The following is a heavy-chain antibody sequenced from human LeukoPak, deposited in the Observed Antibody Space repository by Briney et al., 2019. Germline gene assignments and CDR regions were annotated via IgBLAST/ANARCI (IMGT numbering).Heavy chain of an antibody. CDR1: GYTLTELS. Sequence: ASVKVSCKVSGYTLTELSMHWVRQAPGKGLEWMGGFDPEDGETIYAQKFQGRVTMTEDTSTDTAYMELSSLRAEDTAVYYCAKSIAQLSSTSCKALDYWDQGTLVTVSS. V-gene: IGHV1-24*01. CDR3: AKSIAQLSSTSCKALDY. J-gene: IGHJ4*02. CDR2: FDPEDGET. D-gene: IGHD2-2*01.